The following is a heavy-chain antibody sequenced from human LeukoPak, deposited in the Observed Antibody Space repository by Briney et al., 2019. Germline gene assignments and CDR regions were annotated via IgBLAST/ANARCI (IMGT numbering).Heavy chain of an antibody. D-gene: IGHD3-3*01. J-gene: IGHJ4*02. Sequence: ASVKVSCKASGYTFTGYYMHWVRQAPGQGLEWMGWINPNSGGTNYAQKFQGRVTMTRDTSISTAYMELSRLRSDDTAVYYCARKRAILEWLLPFDYWGQGTLVTVSS. CDR1: GYTFTGYY. CDR2: INPNSGGT. V-gene: IGHV1-2*02. CDR3: ARKRAILEWLLPFDY.